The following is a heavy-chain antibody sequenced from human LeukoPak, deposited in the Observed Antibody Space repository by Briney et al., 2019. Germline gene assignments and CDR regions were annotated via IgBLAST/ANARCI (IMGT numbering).Heavy chain of an antibody. J-gene: IGHJ2*01. V-gene: IGHV3-9*01. CDR3: AKGSGQWLVGANWYFDL. Sequence: SLRLSCAASGFTFDDYAMHWVRQAPGKGLEWVSGISWNSGSIGYADSVKGRFTISRDNAKNSLYLQMNSLRAEDTALYYCAKGSGQWLVGANWYFDLWGRGTLVTVSS. CDR1: GFTFDDYA. CDR2: ISWNSGSI. D-gene: IGHD6-19*01.